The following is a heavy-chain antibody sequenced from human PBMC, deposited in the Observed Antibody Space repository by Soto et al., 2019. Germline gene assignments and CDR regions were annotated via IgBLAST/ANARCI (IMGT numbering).Heavy chain of an antibody. CDR3: ARYDFWSGSIPPDY. Sequence: ASVKVSCKASGYTFTSYGISWVRQAPGQGLEWMGWISAHNGNTNYAQKLQGRVTMTTGTSTSTAYMELRSLRSDDTAVYYCARYDFWSGSIPPDYWGQGTLVTVSS. D-gene: IGHD3-3*01. J-gene: IGHJ4*02. CDR2: ISAHNGNT. CDR1: GYTFTSYG. V-gene: IGHV1-18*01.